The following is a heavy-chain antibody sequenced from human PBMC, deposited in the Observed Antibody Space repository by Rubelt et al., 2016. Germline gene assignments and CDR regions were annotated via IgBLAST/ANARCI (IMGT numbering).Heavy chain of an antibody. J-gene: IGHJ4*02. Sequence: QLQLVQSGAEVKKPGASVKVSCKASGYTFTSYGISWVRQAPGQGLEWMGGIIPIFGTATYEQKCQGGVTIMADESTSTSYMELSSLRSEDTAVYYCARRQQLGPFDYWGQGTLVTVSS. CDR1: GYTFTSYG. CDR3: ARRQQLGPFDY. V-gene: IGHV1-69*13. D-gene: IGHD6-13*01. CDR2: IIPIFGTA.